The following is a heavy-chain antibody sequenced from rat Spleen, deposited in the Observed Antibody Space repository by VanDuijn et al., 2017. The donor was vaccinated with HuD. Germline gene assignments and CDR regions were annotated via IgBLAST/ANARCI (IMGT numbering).Heavy chain of an antibody. CDR3: ARDLYGGPGDY. J-gene: IGHJ2*01. CDR2: IWNTGGT. Sequence: QVQLKESGPDLVQPSQTLSLTCTVSGFSLTSYNVHWVRQPPGKGLEWMGVIWNTGGTRYNSALKSRLSISKDTSKSQVFLKMNSLQTEDTATYYCARDLYGGPGDYWGQGVMVTVSS. D-gene: IGHD1-11*01. CDR1: GFSLTSYN. V-gene: IGHV2-41*01.